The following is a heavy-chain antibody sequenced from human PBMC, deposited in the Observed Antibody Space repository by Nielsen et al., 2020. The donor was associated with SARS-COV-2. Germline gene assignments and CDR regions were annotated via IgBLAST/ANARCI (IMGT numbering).Heavy chain of an antibody. J-gene: IGHJ6*02. CDR1: GFTFSSYA. CDR2: IYSGGSST. Sequence: GGSLRLSCAASGFTFSSYAMSWVRQAPGKGLEWVSVIYSGGSSTYYADSVKGRFTISRDNSKNTLYLQMNSLRAEDTAVYYCAKHHNYYYGMDVWGQGTTVTVSS. V-gene: IGHV3-23*03. CDR3: AKHHNYYYGMDV. D-gene: IGHD1-14*01.